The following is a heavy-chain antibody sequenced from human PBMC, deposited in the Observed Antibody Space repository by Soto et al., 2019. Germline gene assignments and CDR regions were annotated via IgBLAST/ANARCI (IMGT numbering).Heavy chain of an antibody. CDR2: MNPNSGNT. V-gene: IGHV1-8*01. D-gene: IGHD6-13*01. J-gene: IGHJ4*02. CDR1: GYTFTSYD. CDR3: ARGKRVRRSSWYSPSL. Sequence: QVQLVQSGAEVKKPGASVKVSCKASGYTFTSYDINWVRQATGQGLEWMGWMNPNSGNTGYAQKFQGRVTMTRNTSISTAYMELSSLRSEDTAVYYCARGKRVRRSSWYSPSLWGQGTLVTVSS.